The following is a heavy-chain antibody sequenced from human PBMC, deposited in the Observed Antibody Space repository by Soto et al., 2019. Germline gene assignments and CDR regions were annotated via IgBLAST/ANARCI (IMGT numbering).Heavy chain of an antibody. CDR1: GYTFTSYG. CDR2: ISAYNGNT. V-gene: IGHV1-18*01. Sequence: QVQLVQSGGEVKKPGASVKVSCKASGYTFTSYGISWVRQAPGQGLEWMGRISAYNGNTNYAQKLQGRVTMPTDTPTRTAYMELRSLRSDDTAVYYFARVVGDLGHWFDPWGQGTLVTVSS. J-gene: IGHJ5*02. CDR3: ARVVGDLGHWFDP. D-gene: IGHD1-26*01.